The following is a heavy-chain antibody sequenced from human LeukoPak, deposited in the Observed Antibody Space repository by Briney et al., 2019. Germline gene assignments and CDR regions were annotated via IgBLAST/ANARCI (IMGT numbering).Heavy chain of an antibody. Sequence: GGSLRLSCAASGFTFSNYDMHWVRQAPGKGLEWVAVISYDGSNKYSADFVKGRFTISRDSCESTVYLQMNSLRAEDTAVYYCAAEAAYYYDSRDVFDVWGQGTMVTVSA. CDR1: GFTFSNYD. CDR3: AAEAAYYYDSRDVFDV. J-gene: IGHJ3*01. D-gene: IGHD3-22*01. CDR2: ISYDGSNK. V-gene: IGHV3-30*03.